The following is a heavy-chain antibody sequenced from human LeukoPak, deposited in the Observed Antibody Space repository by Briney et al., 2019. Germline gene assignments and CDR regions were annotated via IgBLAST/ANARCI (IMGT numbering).Heavy chain of an antibody. CDR3: AREGSSSHFDY. V-gene: IGHV4-4*07. CDR1: GGPISSYY. Sequence: SETLSLTCTVSGGPISSYYWSWIRQSAGKGLEWIGRIFTSGSTNYNPSLKSRVTMSVDTSKKQFSLKLNSVTAADTAVYYCAREGSSSHFDYWGQGTLVTVSS. D-gene: IGHD6-6*01. J-gene: IGHJ4*02. CDR2: IFTSGST.